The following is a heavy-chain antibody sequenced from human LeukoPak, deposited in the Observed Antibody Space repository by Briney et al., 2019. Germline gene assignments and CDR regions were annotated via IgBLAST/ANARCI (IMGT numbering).Heavy chain of an antibody. V-gene: IGHV3-74*01. Sequence: GGSLRLSCTASGFTISGDAMHWVRQAPGKGLVWVSRVNTDGSSTTYADSVKGRFTISRDNAKNTLYLQMNSLRAEDTAVYYCARDLRGIVVVTAIDYWGQGTLVTVSS. CDR1: GFTISGDA. D-gene: IGHD2-21*02. J-gene: IGHJ4*02. CDR3: ARDLRGIVVVTAIDY. CDR2: VNTDGSST.